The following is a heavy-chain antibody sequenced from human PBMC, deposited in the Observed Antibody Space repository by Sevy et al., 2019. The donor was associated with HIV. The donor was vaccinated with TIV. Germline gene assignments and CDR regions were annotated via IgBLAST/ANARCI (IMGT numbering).Heavy chain of an antibody. J-gene: IGHJ4*02. D-gene: IGHD1-26*01. V-gene: IGHV3-48*01. CDR2: IRGRSSTI. Sequence: GGSLRLSCAASGFTFSDDSMNWVRQAPGKGLEWVADIRGRSSTISYADSVKGRFIVSRDNAMNSLYLQMNSLRAEDTAFYFCARESGSYRRNDFDSWGQGTLVTVSS. CDR3: ARESGSYRRNDFDS. CDR1: GFTFSDDS.